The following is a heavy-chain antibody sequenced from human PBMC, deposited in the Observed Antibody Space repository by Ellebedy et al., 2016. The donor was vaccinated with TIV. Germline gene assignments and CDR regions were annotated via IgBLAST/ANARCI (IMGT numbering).Heavy chain of an antibody. Sequence: SETLSLXYSVSGASVRSSLYQWCWIRQPPGQGLEWVGTLLYTGSTYTNAALGGRVTMSLDRSKNQISLRLDSVIAADTAVYYCAGGERYSPDYWGQGSLVTVSS. CDR2: LLYTGST. CDR1: GASVRSSLYQ. J-gene: IGHJ4*02. D-gene: IGHD2-15*01. V-gene: IGHV4-39*01. CDR3: AGGERYSPDY.